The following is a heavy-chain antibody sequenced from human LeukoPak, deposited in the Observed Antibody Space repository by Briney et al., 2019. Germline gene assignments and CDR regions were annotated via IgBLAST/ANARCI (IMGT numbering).Heavy chain of an antibody. V-gene: IGHV4-61*01. D-gene: IGHD3-3*01. Sequence: PSQTLSLTCTVSGGSISSGSYYWSWIRQPPGKGLEWIGYIYYSGSTNYNPSLKSRVTISVDTSKNQFSLKLSSVTAADTAVYYCARTFGMVFGVTPTYYFDYWGQGTLVTVSS. CDR3: ARTFGMVFGVTPTYYFDY. CDR1: GGSISSGSYY. CDR2: IYYSGST. J-gene: IGHJ4*02.